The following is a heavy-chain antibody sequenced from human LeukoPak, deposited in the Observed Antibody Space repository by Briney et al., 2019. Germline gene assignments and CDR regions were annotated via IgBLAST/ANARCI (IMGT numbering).Heavy chain of an antibody. D-gene: IGHD3-3*01. Sequence: ASVKVSCKASGYTFTGYYMHWERQAPGQGLEWMGWINPNSGGTNYAQKFQGRVTMTRDTSISTAYMELSRLRSDDTAVYYCARDDYDFWSALTDWGQGTLVTVSS. J-gene: IGHJ4*02. CDR2: INPNSGGT. CDR3: ARDDYDFWSALTD. V-gene: IGHV1-2*02. CDR1: GYTFTGYY.